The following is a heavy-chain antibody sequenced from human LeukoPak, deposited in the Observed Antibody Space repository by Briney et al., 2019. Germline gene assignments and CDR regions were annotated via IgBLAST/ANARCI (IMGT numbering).Heavy chain of an antibody. V-gene: IGHV4-59*01. CDR2: IYYSGST. Sequence: ASETLSPTCTVSGGSISSYYWSWIRQPPGKGLEWIGYIYYSGSTNYNPSLKSRVTISVDTSKNQFSLKLSSVTAADTAVYYCARGWFWPVMDVWGQGTTVTVSS. CDR3: ARGWFWPVMDV. J-gene: IGHJ6*02. CDR1: GGSISSYY. D-gene: IGHD3-10*01.